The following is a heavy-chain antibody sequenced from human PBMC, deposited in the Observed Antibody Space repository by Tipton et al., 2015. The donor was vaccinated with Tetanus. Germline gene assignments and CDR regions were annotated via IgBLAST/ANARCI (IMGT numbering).Heavy chain of an antibody. Sequence: SLRLSCAASGFIFSSYGIHWVRQAPGEGLEWVAVSWYDGTDKYYADSVKGRFTISRDNSKNTLYLQMNSLRAEDTAVYYCAREADCSGGSCFSGDFDNWGQGTQVTVSS. J-gene: IGHJ4*02. CDR2: SWYDGTDK. D-gene: IGHD2-15*01. V-gene: IGHV3-33*01. CDR3: AREADCSGGSCFSGDFDN. CDR1: GFIFSSYG.